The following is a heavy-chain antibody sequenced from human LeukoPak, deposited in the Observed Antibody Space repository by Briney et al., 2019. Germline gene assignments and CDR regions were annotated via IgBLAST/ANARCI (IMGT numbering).Heavy chain of an antibody. CDR3: ARFAPYCDGECYFGGYYFDF. CDR1: VIPFSTYR. D-gene: IGHD2-21*01. CDR2: LYAGNSET. Sequence: RKSRQISGLGPVIPFSTYRISGAGQMPGKGLEWMGILYAGNSETRKSTPFQGKVSISVDTSISTAYLEWSSLRASDTAMYYCARFAPYCDGECYFGGYYFDFWGPGTLVIVSP. J-gene: IGHJ4*02. V-gene: IGHV5-51*01.